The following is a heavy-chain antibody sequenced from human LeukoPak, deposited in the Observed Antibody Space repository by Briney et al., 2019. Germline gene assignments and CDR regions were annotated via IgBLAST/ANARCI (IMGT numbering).Heavy chain of an antibody. D-gene: IGHD2-2*01. CDR3: ARYCSSSRCLYYYHMDV. Sequence: GGSLRLSCAASGFTFSTYNMNWVRQAPGKGLEWVSSISSASSYIYYADSVKGRFTISRDDAKNSLYLQMNSLRAEDTAVYYCARYCSSSRCLYYYHMDVWGKGTTVTVSS. V-gene: IGHV3-21*01. J-gene: IGHJ6*03. CDR1: GFTFSTYN. CDR2: ISSASSYI.